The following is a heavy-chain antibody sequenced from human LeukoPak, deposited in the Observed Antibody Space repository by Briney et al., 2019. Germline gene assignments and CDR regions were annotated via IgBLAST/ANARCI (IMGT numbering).Heavy chain of an antibody. D-gene: IGHD1-1*01. J-gene: IGHJ4*02. CDR3: ARETTGFDC. CDR2: TSGGGXXX. Sequence: PGGSLRLSCXASGXTFSXXXXXXXXXAXXXXLEWVXITSGGGXXXYXADXXRGRXXXXXXXSKSTLYLEMNSLRAEDTALYYCARETTGFDCWGQGTPVTVSS. V-gene: IGHV3-23*01. CDR1: GXTFSXXX.